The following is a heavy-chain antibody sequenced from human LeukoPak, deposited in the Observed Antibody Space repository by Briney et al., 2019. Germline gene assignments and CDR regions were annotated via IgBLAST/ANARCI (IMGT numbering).Heavy chain of an antibody. Sequence: GASVKVSCKASGYTFTGYYMHWVRQAPGQGLEWMGWINPNTGGTNYPQKFRGRVTMTRDTSISTAFMELSRLRSDDTAVYYCARDGWLGYSYDSSGYDSDYWGQGTLVTVSS. CDR1: GYTFTGYY. J-gene: IGHJ4*02. D-gene: IGHD3-22*01. V-gene: IGHV1-2*02. CDR3: ARDGWLGYSYDSSGYDSDY. CDR2: INPNTGGT.